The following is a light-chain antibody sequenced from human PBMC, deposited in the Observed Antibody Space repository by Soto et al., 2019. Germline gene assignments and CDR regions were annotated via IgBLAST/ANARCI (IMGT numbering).Light chain of an antibody. CDR3: SSYTTSGTLYV. J-gene: IGLJ1*01. Sequence: QSALTQPRSVSGSPGQSVTISCTGTSSDVGGYNFVSWYQQHPGKAPKLMIYHVITRPSGVPDRFSGSKSGDTASLTISGLQAEDEADYYCSSYTTSGTLYVFGTGTKLTVL. V-gene: IGLV2-11*01. CDR1: SSDVGGYNF. CDR2: HVI.